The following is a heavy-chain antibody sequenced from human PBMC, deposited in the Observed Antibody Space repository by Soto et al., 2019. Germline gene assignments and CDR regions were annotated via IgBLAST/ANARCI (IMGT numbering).Heavy chain of an antibody. J-gene: IGHJ6*02. CDR3: AKDHYDFWSGSLYYYGMDV. V-gene: IGHV3-30*18. D-gene: IGHD3-3*01. CDR2: ISHDGSSK. Sequence: PGGSLRLSCAASEFTFSSYVMHWVRQAPGKGLEGVAVISHDGSSKYYADSLKGRFTISRDNSKNTLYLQMNSLRAEDTAVYHCAKDHYDFWSGSLYYYGMDVWGQGTTVTVSS. CDR1: EFTFSSYV.